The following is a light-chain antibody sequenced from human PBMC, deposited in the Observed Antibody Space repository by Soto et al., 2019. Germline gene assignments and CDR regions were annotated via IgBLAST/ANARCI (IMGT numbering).Light chain of an antibody. Sequence: QSVLTQPPSASGTPGQRVTISCSGGGSNIGSNTVTWYQQFPGTAPQLLIYDDYQRPSGVPDRFSGSKSGTSASLAISGLQSEDAADYYCAAWDDALNGVFGGGTKLTVL. V-gene: IGLV1-44*01. CDR1: GSNIGSNT. J-gene: IGLJ3*02. CDR3: AAWDDALNGV. CDR2: DDY.